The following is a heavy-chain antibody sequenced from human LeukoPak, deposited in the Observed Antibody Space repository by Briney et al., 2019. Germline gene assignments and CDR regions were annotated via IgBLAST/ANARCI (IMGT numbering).Heavy chain of an antibody. J-gene: IGHJ1*01. V-gene: IGHV3-20*04. D-gene: IGHD2-15*01. Sequence: GGSLRLSCAASGFTFDDYGMSWVRQAPGKGLEWVSFINWNGVSTDYADSVKGRFTISRDNAKNSLFLQMNSLRAEDTALYYCAGEDGFCSGGSCYQHWGQGTLVTVSS. CDR2: INWNGVST. CDR1: GFTFDDYG. CDR3: AGEDGFCSGGSCYQH.